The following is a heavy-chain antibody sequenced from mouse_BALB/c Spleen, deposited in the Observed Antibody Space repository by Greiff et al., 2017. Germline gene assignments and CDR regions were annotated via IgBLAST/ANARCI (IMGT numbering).Heavy chain of an antibody. CDR1: GYSITSGYY. D-gene: IGHD2-14*01. V-gene: IGHV3-6*02. CDR2: ISYDGSN. CDR3: ARGNYRYAFDY. J-gene: IGHJ2*01. Sequence: DVKLQESGPGLVKPSQSLSLTCSVTGYSITSGYYWNWIRQFPGNKLEWMGYISYDGSNNYNPSLKNRISITRDTSKNQFFLKLNSVTTEDTATYYCARGNYRYAFDYWGQGTTLTVSS.